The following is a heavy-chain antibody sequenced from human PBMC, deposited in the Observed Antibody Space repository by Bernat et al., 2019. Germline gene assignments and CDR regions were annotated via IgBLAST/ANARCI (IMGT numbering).Heavy chain of an antibody. V-gene: IGHV1-18*04. CDR2: ISAYNGNT. Sequence: QVQLVQSGAEVKKPGASVKVSCKASGYTFTSYGISWVRQAPGQGLEWMGWISAYNGNTNYAQKLQGRVTMSTDTSTSTAYMELRSLRSDDTAVYYCARRVSGSHNYYYYYYMDVWGKGTTVTVSS. J-gene: IGHJ6*03. D-gene: IGHD3-10*01. CDR1: GYTFTSYG. CDR3: ARRVSGSHNYYYYYYMDV.